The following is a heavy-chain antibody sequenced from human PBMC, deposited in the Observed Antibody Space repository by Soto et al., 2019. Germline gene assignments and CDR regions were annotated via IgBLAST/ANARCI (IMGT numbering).Heavy chain of an antibody. Sequence: GGSLRLSCTASGFTFGDYAMSWFRQAPGKGLEWVGFIRSKAHGGTTEYAASVKGRFTISRDDSKSIAYLQMNSLKTEDTAVYYCTRGRDDYDFWSGSSRGYYYSYMDVWGKGTTVTVSS. CDR3: TRGRDDYDFWSGSSRGYYYSYMDV. J-gene: IGHJ6*03. CDR2: IRSKAHGGTT. D-gene: IGHD3-3*01. V-gene: IGHV3-49*03. CDR1: GFTFGDYA.